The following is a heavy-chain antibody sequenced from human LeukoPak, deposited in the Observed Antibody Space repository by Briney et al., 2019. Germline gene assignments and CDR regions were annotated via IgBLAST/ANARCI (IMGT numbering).Heavy chain of an antibody. D-gene: IGHD1-1*01. CDR3: ARHEDRNWYFDH. CDR2: IYYSGST. V-gene: IGHV4-39*01. J-gene: IGHJ4*02. Sequence: SETLSLTCTVSGGSISSRAYYWTWIRQPPGKGLEWIGTIYYSGSTYYNPSLKSRVTISVDTSKNQFSLKLSSVTAPDTAVYYCARHEDRNWYFDHWGQGTLVTVSS. CDR1: GGSISSRAYY.